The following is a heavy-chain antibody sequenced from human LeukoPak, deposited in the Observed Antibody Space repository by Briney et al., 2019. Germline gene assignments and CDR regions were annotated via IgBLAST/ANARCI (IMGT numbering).Heavy chain of an antibody. CDR2: INHSGST. CDR3: ARDVVATGLWYYFDY. D-gene: IGHD2-21*01. CDR1: GGSFSGYY. Sequence: SETLSLTCAVYGGSFSGYYWSWIRQPPGKGLEWIGEINHSGSTNYNPSLKSRVTISVDTSKNQFSLKLSSVTAADTAVYYCARDVVATGLWYYFDYWGQGTLVTVSS. V-gene: IGHV4-34*01. J-gene: IGHJ4*02.